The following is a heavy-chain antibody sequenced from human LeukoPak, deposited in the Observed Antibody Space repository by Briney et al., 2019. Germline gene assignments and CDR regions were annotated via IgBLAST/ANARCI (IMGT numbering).Heavy chain of an antibody. V-gene: IGHV3-21*01. CDR2: ISSSSTYI. D-gene: IGHD1-26*01. CDR3: ARGIVGATDDAFDI. CDR1: GFTFNIYT. J-gene: IGHJ3*02. Sequence: GGSLRLSCAASGFTFNIYTMNWVRQAPGKGLEWVSSISSSSTYIYFADSVKGRFTISRDNAKNSLYLQMNSLRAEDTAVYYCARGIVGATDDAFDIWGQGTMVTVSS.